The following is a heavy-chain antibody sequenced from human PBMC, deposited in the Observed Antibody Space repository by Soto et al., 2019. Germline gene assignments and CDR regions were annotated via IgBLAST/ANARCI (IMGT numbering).Heavy chain of an antibody. CDR3: VRGLWGDY. J-gene: IGHJ4*02. V-gene: IGHV3-23*01. Sequence: EVQLLESGGGLVQPGGSLRLSCSASGFTFSSHDMIWVRQAPGKGLEWVSGVSGGGITSYADSEKCRFTISIDKSRNTLYLQMICLRVEDTAVYYCVRGLWGDYWGQGTLVTVSS. CDR1: GFTFSSHD. D-gene: IGHD3-16*01. CDR2: VSGGGIT.